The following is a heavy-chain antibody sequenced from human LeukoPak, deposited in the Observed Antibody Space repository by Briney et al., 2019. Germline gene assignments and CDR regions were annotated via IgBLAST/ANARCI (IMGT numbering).Heavy chain of an antibody. V-gene: IGHV3-21*01. D-gene: IGHD3-10*01. CDR1: GFNLRTYS. J-gene: IGHJ4*02. CDR2: ISKTSTYI. CDR3: ARGSGVHF. Sequence: GGSLRLSCEVSGFNLRTYSMNWVRQAPGKGLEWVSSISKTSTYIYYADSVKGRFTISRDNANNTLYLQMDSLGAEDSAVYYCARGSGVHFWGQGTLVIVSS.